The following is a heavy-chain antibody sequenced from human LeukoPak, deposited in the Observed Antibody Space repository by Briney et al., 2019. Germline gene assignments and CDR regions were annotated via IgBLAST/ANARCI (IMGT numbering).Heavy chain of an antibody. CDR3: ARTGGWLSNFDF. CDR1: GFTFSNFW. CDR2: IDTAGSAT. V-gene: IGHV3-74*01. J-gene: IGHJ4*02. Sequence: GGSLRLSCTASGFTFSNFWMHWVRQAPGKGLVWVSGIDTAGSATRCADSVKGRFTISRDSAKNTLFLQINSLRAEDTAVYYCARTGGWLSNFDFWGQGSLVTVSS. D-gene: IGHD5-24*01.